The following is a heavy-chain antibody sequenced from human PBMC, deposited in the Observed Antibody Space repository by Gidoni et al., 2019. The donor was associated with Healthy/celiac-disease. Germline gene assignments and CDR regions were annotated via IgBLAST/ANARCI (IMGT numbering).Heavy chain of an antibody. V-gene: IGHV3-23*01. J-gene: IGHJ4*02. Sequence: EVQLLESGGGLVQPGGSLRLSCAASGFTFSSYAMSWVRQAPGKGLEWVSAISGSGGSTYYADSVKGRFTISRDNSKNTLYLQMNSLRAEDTAVYYCAKDKRPMVATGDYFDYWGQGTLVTVSS. CDR3: AKDKRPMVATGDYFDY. CDR2: ISGSGGST. D-gene: IGHD5-12*01. CDR1: GFTFSSYA.